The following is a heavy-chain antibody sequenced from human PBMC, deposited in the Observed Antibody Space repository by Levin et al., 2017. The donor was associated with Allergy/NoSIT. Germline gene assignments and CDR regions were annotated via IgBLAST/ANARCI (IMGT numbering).Heavy chain of an antibody. D-gene: IGHD5-24*01. CDR3: ARSLSPGRSKETFDY. J-gene: IGHJ4*02. CDR2: ISSSSSYT. Sequence: GGSLRLSCAASGFTFSDYYMSWIRQAPGKGLEWVSYISSSSSYTNYADSVKGRFSISRDNAKSSLFLQMNSLRAEDTAVYYCARSLSPGRSKETFDYWGQGTLVTVSS. CDR1: GFTFSDYY. V-gene: IGHV3-11*03.